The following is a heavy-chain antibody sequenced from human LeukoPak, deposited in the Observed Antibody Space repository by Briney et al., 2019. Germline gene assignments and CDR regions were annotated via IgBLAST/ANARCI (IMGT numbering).Heavy chain of an antibody. D-gene: IGHD3-16*02. CDR3: ARDLGGVIVRNGIDV. Sequence: VASVKVSCKASGYTFTGYYMHWVRQAPAQGLEWMGWINPNSGGTNYAQKFQGWVTMTRDTSISTAYMELSRLRSDDTAVYYCARDLGGVIVRNGIDVWGQGTTVTVSS. CDR2: INPNSGGT. V-gene: IGHV1-2*04. J-gene: IGHJ6*02. CDR1: GYTFTGYY.